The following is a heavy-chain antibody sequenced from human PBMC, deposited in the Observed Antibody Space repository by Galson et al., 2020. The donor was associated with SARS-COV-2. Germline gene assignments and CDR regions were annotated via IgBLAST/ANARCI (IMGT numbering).Heavy chain of an antibody. V-gene: IGHV3-64D*06. D-gene: IGHD6-13*01. CDR1: GFTFSSYA. J-gene: IGHJ4*02. CDR2: ISSNGGST. Sequence: GESLKISCSASGFTFSSYAMHWVRQAPGKGLEYVSAISSNGGSTYYADSVKGRFTISRDNSKNTLYLQMSSLRAEDTAVYYCVKAYSSSWYDYWGQGTLVTVSS. CDR3: VKAYSSSWYDY.